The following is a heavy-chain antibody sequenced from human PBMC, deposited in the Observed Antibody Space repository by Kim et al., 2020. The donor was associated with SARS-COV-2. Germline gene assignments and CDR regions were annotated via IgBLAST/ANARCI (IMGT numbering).Heavy chain of an antibody. V-gene: IGHV4-31*02. CDR2: ST. CDR3: ARAHYGDLDY. J-gene: IGHJ4*02. D-gene: IGHD4-17*01. Sequence: STYYNPSLKSRVTISVDTSKNQFSLKLSSVTAADTAVYYCARAHYGDLDYWGQGTLVTVSS.